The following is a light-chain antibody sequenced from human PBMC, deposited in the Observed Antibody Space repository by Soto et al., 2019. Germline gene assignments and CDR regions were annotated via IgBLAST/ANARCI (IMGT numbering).Light chain of an antibody. CDR2: EDN. CDR3: GSWDSSLSTVV. CDR1: RSNFGKNF. J-gene: IGLJ2*01. V-gene: IGLV1-51*01. Sequence: QSVLTQPSSVSAAPGQTVTISWSGSRSNFGKNFVSWYQQLPGTAPKLLIYEDNKRLSGIPDRFSGSKSGTSATLGVTGLQTGNEADYYCGSWDSSLSTVVFGGGTKLTVL.